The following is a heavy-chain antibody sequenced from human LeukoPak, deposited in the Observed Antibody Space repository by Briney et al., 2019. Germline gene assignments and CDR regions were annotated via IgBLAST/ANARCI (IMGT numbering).Heavy chain of an antibody. J-gene: IGHJ6*03. CDR1: GGTFSSYA. Sequence: SVKVSCKASGGTFSSYAISWVRQAPGQGLEWMGGIIPIFGTANYAQKLQGRVTMTTDTSTSTAYMELRSLRSDDTAVYYCARLKLYYYYYMDVWGKGTTVTVSS. CDR3: ARLKLYYYYYMDV. V-gene: IGHV1-69*05. CDR2: IIPIFGTA.